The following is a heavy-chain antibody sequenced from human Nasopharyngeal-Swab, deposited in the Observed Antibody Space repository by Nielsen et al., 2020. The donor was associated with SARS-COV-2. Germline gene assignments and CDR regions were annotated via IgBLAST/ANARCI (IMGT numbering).Heavy chain of an antibody. Sequence: SETLSLTCAVSGGSFSGYYWSWIRQLPGKGLEWIGEINHSGSTNYNPSLKSRVTISVDTSKNQFSLKLSSVTAADTAVYYCARWPEGGYDSAFGIWGQGTMVTVSS. V-gene: IGHV4-34*01. CDR1: GGSFSGYY. CDR3: ARWPEGGYDSAFGI. J-gene: IGHJ3*02. D-gene: IGHD5-12*01. CDR2: INHSGST.